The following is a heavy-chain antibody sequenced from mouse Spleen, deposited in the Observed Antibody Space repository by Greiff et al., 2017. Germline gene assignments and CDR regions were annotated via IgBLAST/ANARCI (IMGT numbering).Heavy chain of an antibody. CDR2: ISSGGSYT. Sequence: EVQLVESGGGLVKPGGSLKLSCAASGFTFSSYAMSWVRQTPEKRLEWVATISSGGSYTYYPDSVKGRFPISRDNAKNTLYLQMSSLRSEDTAMYYCARHEDYYGNHDAMDYWGQGTSVTVSS. CDR3: ARHEDYYGNHDAMDY. D-gene: IGHD2-1*01. CDR1: GFTFSSYA. V-gene: IGHV5-9-3*01. J-gene: IGHJ4*01.